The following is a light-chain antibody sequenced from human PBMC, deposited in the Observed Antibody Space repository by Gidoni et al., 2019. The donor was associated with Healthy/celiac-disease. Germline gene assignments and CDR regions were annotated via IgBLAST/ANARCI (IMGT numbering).Light chain of an antibody. J-gene: IGKJ3*01. Sequence: EIVLTQSPGPLSLSPGEAATLSCRASQSVSASQLAWYQQKPGQAPRLLIYGASNRATGIPDRSSGSGSGTDFTLTISRLEPEDFAVYYCQQYGNSPRITFGPGTKVDIK. CDR2: GAS. CDR3: QQYGNSPRIT. V-gene: IGKV3-20*01. CDR1: QSVSASQ.